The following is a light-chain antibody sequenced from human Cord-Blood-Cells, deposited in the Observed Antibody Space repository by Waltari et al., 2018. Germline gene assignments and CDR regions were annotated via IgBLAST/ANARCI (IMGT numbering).Light chain of an antibody. J-gene: IGKJ2*01. V-gene: IGKV1-13*02. CDR3: QQFNSYPQT. Sequence: AIQLTQSPSSLSASVGDRVTITCRASQGISSALAWYQQKPGKAPKLLIYDASSLESGVPSRFSSSGSGKDFTLTISSLHHEDFATYYCQQFNSYPQTFGQGTKLEIK. CDR2: DAS. CDR1: QGISSA.